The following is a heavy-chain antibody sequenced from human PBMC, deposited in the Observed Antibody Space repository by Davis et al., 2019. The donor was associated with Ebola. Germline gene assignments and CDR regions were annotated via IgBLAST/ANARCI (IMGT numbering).Heavy chain of an antibody. CDR1: GYTFTGYY. CDR2: INPNRGDS. V-gene: IGHV1-2*02. D-gene: IGHD4-23*01. J-gene: IGHJ4*02. CDR3: ARDPEGDYGGKLDY. Sequence: ASVKVSCKAPGYTFTGYYIHWIRQAPGQGLAWMGWINPNRGDSKYEQKFQGRVTMTRDTSISTVYMELNWLESDETAMYYCARDPEGDYGGKLDYWGQGTLVTVSS.